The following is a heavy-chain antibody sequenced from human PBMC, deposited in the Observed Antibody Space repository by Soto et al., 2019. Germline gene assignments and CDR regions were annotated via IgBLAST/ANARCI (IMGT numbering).Heavy chain of an antibody. CDR2: ISSSSSTI. Sequence: EVQLVESGGGLVQPGGSLKLSCTASGFTFSSYGMNWVRQAPGKGLEWVSSISSSSSTIYYADSVRGRFTISRDNAKNSQYLQMNSLRDEDTAVYYWAREISVAGGHLDYWGQGTLVTVSS. D-gene: IGHD6-19*01. J-gene: IGHJ4*02. CDR3: AREISVAGGHLDY. CDR1: GFTFSSYG. V-gene: IGHV3-48*02.